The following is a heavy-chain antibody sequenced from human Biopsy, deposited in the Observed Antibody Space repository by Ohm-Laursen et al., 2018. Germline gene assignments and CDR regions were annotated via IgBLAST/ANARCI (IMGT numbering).Heavy chain of an antibody. Sequence: SLRLSCAASGFTFGDYYMSWIRQAPGRGLEWVSDINSSGSTKYHAESVKGRFTISRDNAMNSGYLQMNSPRGEDTAVYYCARAVGIAAAPIDYWGQGTLVTVSS. CDR1: GFTFGDYY. CDR3: ARAVGIAAAPIDY. CDR2: INSSGSTK. V-gene: IGHV3-11*01. D-gene: IGHD2-15*01. J-gene: IGHJ4*02.